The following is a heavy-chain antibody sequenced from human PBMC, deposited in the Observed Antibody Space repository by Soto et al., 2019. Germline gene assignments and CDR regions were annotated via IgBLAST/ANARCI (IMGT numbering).Heavy chain of an antibody. J-gene: IGHJ4*02. Sequence: LRLSCAASGFTFTRYSMNWVRQAPGKGLEWVSSISSTTNYIYYGDSMKGRFTISRDNAKNSLYLEMNSLRAEDTAVYYCARESEDLTSTFDYWGQGTLVTVSS. CDR3: ARESEDLTSTFDY. V-gene: IGHV3-21*06. CDR2: ISSTTNYI. CDR1: GFTFTRYS.